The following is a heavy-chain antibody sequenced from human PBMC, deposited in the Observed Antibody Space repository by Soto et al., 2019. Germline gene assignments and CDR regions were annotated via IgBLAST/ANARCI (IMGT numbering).Heavy chain of an antibody. Sequence: GGSLSLSCAASGFTFSSYWMHWVRHAPGKGLVWVSRLKTDGSGTIYADSVKGRFTISRDNAKNTLFLQMDSLSADDTAVYYCAREGGHADWYFDLWGRGTLVTVSS. CDR1: GFTFSSYW. J-gene: IGHJ2*01. D-gene: IGHD2-15*01. CDR3: AREGGHADWYFDL. V-gene: IGHV3-74*01. CDR2: LKTDGSGT.